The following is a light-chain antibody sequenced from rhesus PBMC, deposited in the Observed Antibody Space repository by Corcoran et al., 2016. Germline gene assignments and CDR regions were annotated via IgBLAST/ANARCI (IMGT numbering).Light chain of an antibody. CDR3: LHHNNYPWT. J-gene: IGKJ1*01. CDR1: QDISSY. Sequence: DIQMTQSPSSLSASVGDTVTITCRASQDISSYLNWFQQKPGTAPNLLIYDASSLQSGVPSRFSGSGSGTDFTLTISSLQPEDFATYFCLHHNNYPWTFGQGTKVEIK. V-gene: IGKV1-28*03. CDR2: DAS.